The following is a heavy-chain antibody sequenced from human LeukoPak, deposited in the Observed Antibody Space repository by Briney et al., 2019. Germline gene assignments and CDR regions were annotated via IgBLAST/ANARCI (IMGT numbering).Heavy chain of an antibody. D-gene: IGHD4-17*01. CDR3: AREVERRLRAAFDI. J-gene: IGHJ3*02. CDR1: GFTFSSYG. Sequence: GRSLRLSCAASGFTFSSYGMHWVRQAPGKGLEWVAVIWYDGSNKYYVDSVKGRFTISRDNSKNMLYLQMNSLRAEDTAVYYCAREVERRLRAAFDIWGQGTMVTVSS. CDR2: IWYDGSNK. V-gene: IGHV3-33*08.